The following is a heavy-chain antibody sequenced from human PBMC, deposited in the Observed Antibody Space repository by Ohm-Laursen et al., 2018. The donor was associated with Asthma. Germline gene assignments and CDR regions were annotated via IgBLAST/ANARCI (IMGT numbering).Heavy chain of an antibody. CDR1: GGSVSSGSYY. CDR2: IYYSGST. V-gene: IGHV4-61*01. J-gene: IGHJ4*02. D-gene: IGHD2-2*01. CDR3: ASSSGSRSSHTVDY. Sequence: GTLSLTCTVSGGSVSSGSYYWSWIRQPPGKGLEWIGYIYYSGSTNYNPSLKSRVTISVDTSKNQFSLKLSSVTAADTAVYYCASSSGSRSSHTVDYWGQGTLVTVSA.